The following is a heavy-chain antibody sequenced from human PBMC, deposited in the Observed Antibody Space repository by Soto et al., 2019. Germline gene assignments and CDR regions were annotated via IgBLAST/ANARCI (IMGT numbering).Heavy chain of an antibody. CDR3: ARDCSSSSCYRYFQR. Sequence: GGSVRHSVAAAEFAYSDDYRSWISQAPGKGLEWVSHISGSGSTIYFADSVKGRFTISRDNAKNSLYLQMNSLRAEDTAVYYCARDCSSSSCYRYFQRWGQGTRVTVSS. CDR1: EFAYSDDY. CDR2: ISGSGSTI. D-gene: IGHD2-2*01. V-gene: IGHV3-11*01. J-gene: IGHJ1*01.